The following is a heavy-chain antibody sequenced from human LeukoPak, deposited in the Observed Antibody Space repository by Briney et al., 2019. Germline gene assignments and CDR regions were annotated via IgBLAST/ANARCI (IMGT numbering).Heavy chain of an antibody. CDR1: GGSISSYY. Sequence: SETLSLTCTVSGGSISSYYWSWIRQPPGKGLEWIGYIYTSGSTTYNASLKSRVTISVDTSKNQFSLNLSSVTAADTAVYYCARVTSSSWFEGYFDYWGQGTLVTVSS. J-gene: IGHJ4*02. V-gene: IGHV4-4*09. D-gene: IGHD6-13*01. CDR3: ARVTSSSWFEGYFDY. CDR2: IYTSGST.